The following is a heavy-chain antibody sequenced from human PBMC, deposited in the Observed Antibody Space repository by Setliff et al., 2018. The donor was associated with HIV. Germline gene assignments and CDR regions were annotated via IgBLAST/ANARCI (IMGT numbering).Heavy chain of an antibody. D-gene: IGHD5-18*01. J-gene: IGHJ4*02. CDR3: ARGGGPDTNFDL. CDR2: MYYTYNT. Sequence: SETLSLTCSVSGGSTIGYHWNWIRQPAGKGPEWIGRMYYTYNTDYNPSLKSRVVMSIDTSKNQFSLRLDSVTAADTAVYYCARGGGPDTNFDLWSQGTLVTVS. V-gene: IGHV4-4*07. CDR1: GGSTIGYH.